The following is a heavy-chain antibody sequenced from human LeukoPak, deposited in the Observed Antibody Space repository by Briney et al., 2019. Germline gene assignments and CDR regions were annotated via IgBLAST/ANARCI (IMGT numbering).Heavy chain of an antibody. CDR2: IYSTGST. CDR1: GGSINFYY. J-gene: IGHJ4*02. CDR3: ARGIADPYSFDS. Sequence: PSETLSLTCTVSGGSINFYYWSWIRQPARQGLKWIGRIYSTGSTNYSPSLKSRVTMSVDKSKNQSSLNLSSVTAADTAVYYCARGIADPYSFDSWGQGTLVTVSS. V-gene: IGHV4-4*07. D-gene: IGHD6-13*01.